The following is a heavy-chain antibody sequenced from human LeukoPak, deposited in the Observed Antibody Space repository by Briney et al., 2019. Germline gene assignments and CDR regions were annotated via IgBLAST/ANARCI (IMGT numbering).Heavy chain of an antibody. CDR2: IYYSGST. J-gene: IGHJ2*01. CDR1: GGSISSSSYY. V-gene: IGHV4-39*01. D-gene: IGHD2-2*01. Sequence: SETLSLTCTVSGGSISSSSYYWGWIRQPPGKGLEWIGTIYYSGSTYYNPPLKSRVTISVDTSKNQFSLKLSSVTAADTAVYYCARHKYCSSTSCYAGGFYFDLWGRGTLVTVSS. CDR3: ARHKYCSSTSCYAGGFYFDL.